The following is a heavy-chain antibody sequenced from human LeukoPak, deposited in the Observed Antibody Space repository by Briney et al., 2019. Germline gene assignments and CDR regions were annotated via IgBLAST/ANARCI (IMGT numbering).Heavy chain of an antibody. CDR3: ARGLYALDYYYGLDV. CDR1: GFTFSSYA. Sequence: GGSLRLSCAASGFTFSSYAMHWVRQAPGKGLEWLAEIWSDGNRIHYADSVQGRFTISRDSPNSMVYLQMNSLTAEDTAVYYCARGLYALDYYYGLDVWGQGTTVTVSS. D-gene: IGHD2-8*01. CDR2: IWSDGNRI. V-gene: IGHV3-33*08. J-gene: IGHJ6*02.